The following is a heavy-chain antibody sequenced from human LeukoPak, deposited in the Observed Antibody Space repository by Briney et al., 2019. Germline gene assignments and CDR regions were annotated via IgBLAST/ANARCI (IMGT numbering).Heavy chain of an antibody. V-gene: IGHV3-66*01. CDR2: IYNDGTT. CDR3: ARDSYGRY. Sequence: GGSLRLSCASSGFAVSSHYMSWVRQAPGRGLERVSLIYNDGTTYYADSVQGRFTLSRDTSKNTLYLQMTSLRAEDSAVYYCARDSYGRYWGQGALVSVSS. CDR1: GFAVSSHY. D-gene: IGHD3-10*01. J-gene: IGHJ4*02.